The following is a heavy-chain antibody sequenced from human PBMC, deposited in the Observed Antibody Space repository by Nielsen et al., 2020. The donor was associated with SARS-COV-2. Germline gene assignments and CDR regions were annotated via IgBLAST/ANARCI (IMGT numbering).Heavy chain of an antibody. J-gene: IGHJ4*02. Sequence: GESLKISCAASGFTFTRYSMNWVRQAPGKGLEWVSYISSSSSTIYYADSVKGRFTISRDNAKNSLYLQMNSLRAEDTAVYYCARDPILDYWGQGTLVTVS. V-gene: IGHV3-48*01. CDR3: ARDPILDY. CDR2: ISSSSSTI. CDR1: GFTFTRYS.